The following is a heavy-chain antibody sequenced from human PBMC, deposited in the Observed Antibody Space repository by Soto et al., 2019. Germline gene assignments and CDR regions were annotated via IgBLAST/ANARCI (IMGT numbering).Heavy chain of an antibody. CDR2: IYHTGTT. J-gene: IGHJ6*02. V-gene: IGHV4-4*02. CDR1: GGSISSGNW. Sequence: QVQLQESGPGLVKPSGTLSLTCAVSGGSISSGNWWSWVRQPPGKGLEWIGEIYHTGTTNYNPSLKSRVTISVDKSKNQFSLKLTSVTAAEPAVYDCAATPDYYYGMDVWGQGTTVTVSS. CDR3: AATPDYYYGMDV.